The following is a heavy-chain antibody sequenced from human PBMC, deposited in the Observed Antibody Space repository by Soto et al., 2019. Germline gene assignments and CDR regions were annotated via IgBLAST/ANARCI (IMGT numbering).Heavy chain of an antibody. D-gene: IGHD2-2*01. CDR2: INAGNGNT. V-gene: IGHV1-3*01. CDR1: GYTFTSYA. J-gene: IGHJ1*01. CDR3: AKSATVPAALAY. Sequence: ASVKVSCKASGYTFTSYAMHWVRQAPGQRLEWMGWINAGNGNTKYSQKFQGRVTITRDTSASTAYMELSSLRSEDTAVYYCAKSATVPAALAYWGQGTLVTVSS.